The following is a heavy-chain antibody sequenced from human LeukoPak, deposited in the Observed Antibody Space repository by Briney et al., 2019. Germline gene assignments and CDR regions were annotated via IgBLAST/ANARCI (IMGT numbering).Heavy chain of an antibody. CDR1: GFTFDDYG. CDR2: INWNGGST. Sequence: GGSLRLSCAASGFTFDDYGMSWVRQAPGKGLEWVSGINWNGGSTGYADSVKGRFTISRDNAKNSLYLQMNSLRAEDTALYHCAQDGYNYFDYWGQGTLVTVSS. CDR3: AQDGYNYFDY. J-gene: IGHJ4*02. D-gene: IGHD5-24*01. V-gene: IGHV3-20*01.